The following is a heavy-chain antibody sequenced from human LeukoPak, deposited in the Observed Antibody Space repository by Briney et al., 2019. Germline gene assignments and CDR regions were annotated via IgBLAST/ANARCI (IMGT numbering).Heavy chain of an antibody. V-gene: IGHV4-39*02. CDR3: ARDSGHEIVVVPAVADAFDI. J-gene: IGHJ3*02. Sequence: SETLSLTCTVSGGSISSSSYYWGWIRQPPGKGLEWIGSIYYSGSTYYNPSLKSRVTISVDTSKNQFSLKLSSVTAADTAVYYCARDSGHEIVVVPAVADAFDIWGQGTMVTVSS. D-gene: IGHD2-2*01. CDR1: GGSISSSSYY. CDR2: IYYSGST.